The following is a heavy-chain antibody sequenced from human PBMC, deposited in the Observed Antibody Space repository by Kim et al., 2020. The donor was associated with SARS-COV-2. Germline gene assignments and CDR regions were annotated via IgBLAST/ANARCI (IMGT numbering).Heavy chain of an antibody. CDR2: IYHTGST. Sequence: SENLSLTCAVSGGSISSSNWWSWVRQPPGKGLEWIGEIYHTGSTNYNPSLKSRVTMSIDKSKNQFSLKLSSVTAADTAVYYCASRPLGLSYYFDYWGQGTLVTVSS. V-gene: IGHV4-4*02. CDR1: GGSISSSNW. CDR3: ASRPLGLSYYFDY. D-gene: IGHD3-16*02. J-gene: IGHJ4*02.